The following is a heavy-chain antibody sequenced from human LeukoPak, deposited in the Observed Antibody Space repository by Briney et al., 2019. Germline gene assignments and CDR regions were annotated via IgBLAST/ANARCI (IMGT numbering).Heavy chain of an antibody. CDR1: GDSISSYY. V-gene: IGHV4-4*09. D-gene: IGHD2-21*01. CDR3: ARGLWTFDY. J-gene: IGHJ4*02. Sequence: SETLSLTCTVSGDSISSYYWSWIRQPPGKGLEWIGYISHSGSTIYNPYHKSRVTLSLDTSKNQFSLKLSSVTAADTAMYYCARGLWTFDYWGQGTLVTVSS. CDR2: ISHSGST.